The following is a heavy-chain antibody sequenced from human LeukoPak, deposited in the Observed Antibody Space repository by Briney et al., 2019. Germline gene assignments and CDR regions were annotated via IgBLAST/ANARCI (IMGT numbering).Heavy chain of an antibody. V-gene: IGHV3-30*03. D-gene: IGHD6-19*01. CDR2: ISYDGSNK. J-gene: IGHJ4*02. CDR3: ARTRIAVAFDY. Sequence: PGGSLRLSCAASGFTFSSYSMNWVRQAPGKGLEWVAVISYDGSNKYYADSVKGRFTISRDNSKNTLYLQMNSLRAEDTAVYYCARTRIAVAFDYWGQGTLVTVSS. CDR1: GFTFSSYS.